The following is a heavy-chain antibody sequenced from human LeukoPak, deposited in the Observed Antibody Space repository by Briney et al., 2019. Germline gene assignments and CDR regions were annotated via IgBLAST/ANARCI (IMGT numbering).Heavy chain of an antibody. CDR3: ARGLYGPDY. Sequence: GGSLRLSCALSGFTFSSYWMHWVRQAPGKGLVWVSRINNDGSDTRYADSVEGRFTISRDNAKNTLSLQMNSLRAEDTAVHFCARGLYGPDYWGQGTLVTVSS. J-gene: IGHJ4*02. CDR1: GFTFSSYW. D-gene: IGHD2/OR15-2a*01. CDR2: INNDGSDT. V-gene: IGHV3-74*01.